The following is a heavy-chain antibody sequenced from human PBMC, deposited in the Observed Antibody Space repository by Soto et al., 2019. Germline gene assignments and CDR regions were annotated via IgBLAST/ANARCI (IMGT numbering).Heavy chain of an antibody. D-gene: IGHD3-10*01. V-gene: IGHV3-30*03. CDR2: ISYDGSNK. CDR3: VGGQYYFDY. Sequence: QVQLVESGGGVVQPGRSLRLSCAASGFPFTTYGMHWVREGPGKGLEWVAVISYDGSNKYYADSVKGRFTISRDNSKNTLYLQMNSLRPEDTGLYECVGGQYYFDYRGQGTLVTVSS. CDR1: GFPFTTYG. J-gene: IGHJ4*02.